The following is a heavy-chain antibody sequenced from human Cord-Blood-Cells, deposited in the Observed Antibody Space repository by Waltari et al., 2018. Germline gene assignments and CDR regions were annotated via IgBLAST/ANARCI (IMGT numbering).Heavy chain of an antibody. CDR3: ARGDSPAEYSCDY. D-gene: IGHD6-6*01. V-gene: IGHV1-2*04. CDR2: INPNSGGT. Sequence: QVQLVQSGAEVKKPGASVKVPCKASGYTFTGYYMHWVRQAPGQGLEWMGWINPNSGGTNYAQKFQGWVTMTRDTSISTAYMELSRLRADDTAVYYCARGDSPAEYSCDYWGQGTLVTVSS. J-gene: IGHJ4*02. CDR1: GYTFTGYY.